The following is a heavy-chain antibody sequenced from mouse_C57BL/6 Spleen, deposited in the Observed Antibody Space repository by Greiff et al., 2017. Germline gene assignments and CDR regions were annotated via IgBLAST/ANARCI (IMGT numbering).Heavy chain of an antibody. Sequence: VQLQQPGAELVKPGASVKMSCKASGYTFTSYWITWVKQRPGQGLEWIGDIYPGSGSTNYNEKFKSKATLTVDTSSSTAYMQLSSLTSEDSAVYYCASATTVVADWYFDVWGTGTTVTVSS. CDR1: GYTFTSYW. CDR2: IYPGSGST. CDR3: ASATTVVADWYFDV. J-gene: IGHJ1*03. D-gene: IGHD1-1*01. V-gene: IGHV1-55*01.